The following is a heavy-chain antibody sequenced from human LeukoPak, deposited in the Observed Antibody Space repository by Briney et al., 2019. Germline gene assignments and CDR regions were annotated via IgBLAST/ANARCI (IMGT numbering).Heavy chain of an antibody. CDR2: IRSDGSNK. J-gene: IGHJ1*01. CDR1: GFTFSDYA. Sequence: GGSLRLSCAASGFTFSDYAMHWVRQAPGKGLEWVTFIRSDGSNKYYADSVKGRFTISRDNSRNTLYLQMNSLRTEDTAVYYCARSTTPNENEYFEHWGQGTLVTVSS. CDR3: ARSTTPNENEYFEH. D-gene: IGHD2/OR15-2a*01. V-gene: IGHV3-30*02.